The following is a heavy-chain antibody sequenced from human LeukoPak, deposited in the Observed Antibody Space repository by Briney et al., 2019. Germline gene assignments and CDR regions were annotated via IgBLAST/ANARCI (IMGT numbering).Heavy chain of an antibody. D-gene: IGHD2-2*01. CDR1: GFTVSSNY. V-gene: IGHV3-53*05. J-gene: IGHJ3*02. Sequence: PGGSLRLSCAASGFTVSSNYMSWVRQAPGKGLEWVSVIYSGGSTYYADSVKGRFTISRDNSKNTLYLQMNSLRAEDTAEYYCASDPVVPAARDAFDIWGQGTMVTVSS. CDR2: IYSGGST. CDR3: ASDPVVPAARDAFDI.